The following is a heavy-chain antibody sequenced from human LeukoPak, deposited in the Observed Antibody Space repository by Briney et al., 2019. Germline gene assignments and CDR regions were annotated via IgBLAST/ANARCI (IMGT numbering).Heavy chain of an antibody. V-gene: IGHV1-2*02. J-gene: IGHJ5*02. CDR2: ISPNSGGT. CDR3: ARAAGATTWFDP. CDR1: GYTFTGYY. Sequence: ASVKVSCKASGYTFTGYYMHWVRQAPGQGLEWMGWISPNSGGTNYAQKFQGRVTMTRDTSISTAYMELSRLRSDDTAAYYCARAAGATTWFDPWGQGTLVTVSS. D-gene: IGHD1-26*01.